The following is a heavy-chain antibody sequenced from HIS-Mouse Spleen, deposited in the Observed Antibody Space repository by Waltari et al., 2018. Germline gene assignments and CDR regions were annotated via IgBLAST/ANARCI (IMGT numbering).Heavy chain of an antibody. Sequence: QVQLQQWGAGLLKPSETLSLTCAVYGGSFSGYYWSWIRQPPGKGLEWLGEINHSGSTNYNPSLKSRVTISVDPSKNQFSLKLSSVTAADTAVYYCARGLNDYVWGSYHYYFDYWGQGTLVTVSS. CDR3: ARGLNDYVWGSYHYYFDY. CDR2: INHSGST. D-gene: IGHD3-16*01. CDR1: GGSFSGYY. V-gene: IGHV4-34*01. J-gene: IGHJ4*02.